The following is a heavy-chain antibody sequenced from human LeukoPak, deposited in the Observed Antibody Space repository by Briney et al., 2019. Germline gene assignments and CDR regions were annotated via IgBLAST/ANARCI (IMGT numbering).Heavy chain of an antibody. CDR2: IYYSGST. V-gene: IGHV4-39*01. J-gene: IGHJ6*03. CDR3: ARQRRRDYYYYMDV. CDR1: GGSISSSGYY. Sequence: SETLSLTCTVSGGSISSSGYYWGWIRQPPGKGLEWIGSIYYSGSTYYNPSLKSRVTISVDTSKNQFSLKLSSVTAADTAVYYCARQRRRDYYYYMDVWGKGTTVTISS.